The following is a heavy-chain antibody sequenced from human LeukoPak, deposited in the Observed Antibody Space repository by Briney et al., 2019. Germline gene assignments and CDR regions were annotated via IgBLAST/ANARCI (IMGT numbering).Heavy chain of an antibody. V-gene: IGHV4-31*03. CDR3: ARVHYGDRTRFDY. Sequence: SQTLSLTCTVSGGSISSGGYYWSWIRQHPGKGLEWIGYIYYSGSTYYNPSLKSRVTISVDTSKNQFSLKLSSVTAADTAVYYCARVHYGDRTRFDYWGQGTLVTVSS. D-gene: IGHD4-17*01. CDR1: GGSISSGGYY. J-gene: IGHJ4*02. CDR2: IYYSGST.